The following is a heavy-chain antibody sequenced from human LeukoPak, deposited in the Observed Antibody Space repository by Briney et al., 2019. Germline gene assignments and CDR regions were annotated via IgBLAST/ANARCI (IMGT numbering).Heavy chain of an antibody. J-gene: IGHJ6*02. D-gene: IGHD3-22*01. Sequence: GGSLRLSCTVSGDSFADDAMTWVRQAPGKGLEWEGVIRSQAYSATKEYAASVKGRFTISRDDSKSIAYLQMNSLKTEDTAVYYCARPYYYDSSGYLSPFSGMDVWGQGTTVTVSS. CDR2: IRSQAYSATK. CDR1: GDSFADDA. CDR3: ARPYYYDSSGYLSPFSGMDV. V-gene: IGHV3-49*04.